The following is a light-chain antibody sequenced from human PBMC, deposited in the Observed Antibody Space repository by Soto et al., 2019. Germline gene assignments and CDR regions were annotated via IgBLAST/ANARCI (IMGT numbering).Light chain of an antibody. V-gene: IGLV2-23*03. CDR3: CSYAGRITFVV. CDR2: EGS. Sequence: QSALTQPASVSGSPGQSITISCTGTSSDVGSYNLVSWYQQYPGKAPKLMIYEGSKRPSGVSNRFSGSKSGNTASLTISGLQAEDEADYYCCSYAGRITFVVFGGGTKLTVL. CDR1: SSDVGSYNL. J-gene: IGLJ2*01.